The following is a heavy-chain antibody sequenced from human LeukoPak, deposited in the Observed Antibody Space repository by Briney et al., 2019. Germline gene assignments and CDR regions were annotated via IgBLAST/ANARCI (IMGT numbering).Heavy chain of an antibody. Sequence: GGSLRLSCAASGFTFSSYAMHWVRQTPGKGLEWVAVISYDGSNKYYADSVKGRFTISRDNSKNTLYLQMNSLRAEDTAVYYCAQNIEWGQGTLVTVSS. V-gene: IGHV3-30-3*01. J-gene: IGHJ4*02. CDR2: ISYDGSNK. D-gene: IGHD1/OR15-1a*01. CDR1: GFTFSSYA. CDR3: AQNIE.